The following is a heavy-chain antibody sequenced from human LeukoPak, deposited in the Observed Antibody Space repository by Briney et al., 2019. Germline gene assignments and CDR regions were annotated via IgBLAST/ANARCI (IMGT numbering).Heavy chain of an antibody. CDR2: ISAYNGNT. D-gene: IGHD3-3*01. CDR1: GYTFTSYG. V-gene: IGHV1-18*01. CDR3: ARDFDDFWSGYRINWFDP. Sequence: ASVKVSCKASGYTFTSYGISWVRQAPGQGLEWMGWISAYNGNTNYAQKLQGRVTMTTDTSTSTAYMELRSLRSDGTAVYYCARDFDDFWSGYRINWFDPWGQGTLVTVSS. J-gene: IGHJ5*02.